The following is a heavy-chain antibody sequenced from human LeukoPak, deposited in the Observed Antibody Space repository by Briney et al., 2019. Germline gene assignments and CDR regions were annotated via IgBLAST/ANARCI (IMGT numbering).Heavy chain of an antibody. V-gene: IGHV1-2*02. D-gene: IGHD2-15*01. CDR2: INPNSGGT. CDR3: ARDSGGSWSRDAFDI. Sequence: ASVKVSCKASGGTFSNNAISWVRQAPGQGLEWMGWINPNSGGTNYAQKFQGRVTMTRDTSISTAYMELSRLRSDDTAVYYCARDSGGSWSRDAFDIWGQGTMVTVSS. CDR1: GGTFSNNA. J-gene: IGHJ3*02.